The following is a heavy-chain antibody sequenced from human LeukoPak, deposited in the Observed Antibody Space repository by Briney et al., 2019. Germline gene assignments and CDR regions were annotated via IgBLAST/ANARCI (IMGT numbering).Heavy chain of an antibody. D-gene: IGHD6-6*01. CDR3: AKGLVGSSIADFFDY. CDR2: ISWNSGSI. J-gene: IGHJ4*02. CDR1: GFTFDDYA. Sequence: GRSLRLSCAASGFTFDDYAMHWVRQAPGKGLEWVSGISWNSGSIGYADSVKGRFTISGDNAKNSLYLQMNSLRGEGMALYYCAKGLVGSSIADFFDYWGQGILVTVSS. V-gene: IGHV3-9*03.